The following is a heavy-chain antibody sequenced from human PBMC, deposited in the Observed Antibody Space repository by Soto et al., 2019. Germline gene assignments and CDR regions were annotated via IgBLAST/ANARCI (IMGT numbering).Heavy chain of an antibody. D-gene: IGHD3-3*01. CDR3: ASCFWSGYHV. CDR2: IYHSGST. CDR1: GGSISSGGYS. J-gene: IGHJ4*02. V-gene: IGHV4-30-2*01. Sequence: SETLSLTCAVSGGSISSGGYSWSWIRQPPGKGLEWIGYIYHSGSTYYNPSLKSRVTISVDRSRNQFSLRLSSVTAADTAVYYCASCFWSGYHVWGQGTLVTVSS.